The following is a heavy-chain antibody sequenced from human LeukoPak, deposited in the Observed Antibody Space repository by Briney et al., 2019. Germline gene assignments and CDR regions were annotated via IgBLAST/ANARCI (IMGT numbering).Heavy chain of an antibody. Sequence: ASVKVSCKASGGTFSSYAISWVRQAPGQGLEWMGRIIPILGIANYAQKFQGRVTITADKSTSTAYMELSSLRSEDTAVYYCARDGPPYCSGGSCYVDYWGQGTLVTVSS. CDR3: ARDGPPYCSGGSCYVDY. CDR1: GGTFSSYA. CDR2: IIPILGIA. V-gene: IGHV1-69*04. D-gene: IGHD2-15*01. J-gene: IGHJ4*02.